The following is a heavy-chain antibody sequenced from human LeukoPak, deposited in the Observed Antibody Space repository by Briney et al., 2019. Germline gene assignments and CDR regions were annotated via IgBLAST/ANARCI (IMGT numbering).Heavy chain of an antibody. D-gene: IGHD3-22*01. J-gene: IGHJ4*02. CDR2: INPNSGGT. Sequence: ASVKVSCKASGYTFTGYYMHWVRQAPGQGLEWMGWINPNSGGTNYAQKFQGRVSMTRDTSISTAYMDLSRLRSDDAAVYYCERWPRYYNDSSGYYFFDCWGQGTLVTVSS. V-gene: IGHV1-2*02. CDR3: ERWPRYYNDSSGYYFFDC. CDR1: GYTFTGYY.